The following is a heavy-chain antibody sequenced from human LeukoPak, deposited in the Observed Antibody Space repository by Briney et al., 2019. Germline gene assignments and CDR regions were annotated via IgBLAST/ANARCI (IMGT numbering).Heavy chain of an antibody. D-gene: IGHD3-3*01. J-gene: IGHJ4*02. V-gene: IGHV1-2*06. Sequence: ASVKVSGKASGYTFTGYHMHWVRQAPGQGLEWMGRINPNSGGTNYAQKFQGRVTMTRDTSISTAYMELGRLRSDDTAVYYCARSLPEISYYDFWSGYWCFDYWGQGTLVTVSS. CDR2: INPNSGGT. CDR1: GYTFTGYH. CDR3: ARSLPEISYYDFWSGYWCFDY.